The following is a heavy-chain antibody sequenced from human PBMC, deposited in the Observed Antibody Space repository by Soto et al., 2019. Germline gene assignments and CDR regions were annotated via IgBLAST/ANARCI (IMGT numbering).Heavy chain of an antibody. J-gene: IGHJ4*02. D-gene: IGHD2-2*01. Sequence: VPLPESGPGLVKPSETLSLTRRVSGGSVSSGRYFRRWVRQSPKKGLEWIGYIYYTGGTKYNPSLTSRVTISADTSRNHFSLKLTSVTAADTAVYYCARLEVGLDYWGQGVLVTVSS. CDR3: ARLEVGLDY. CDR2: IYYTGGT. CDR1: GGSVSSGRYF. V-gene: IGHV4-61*03.